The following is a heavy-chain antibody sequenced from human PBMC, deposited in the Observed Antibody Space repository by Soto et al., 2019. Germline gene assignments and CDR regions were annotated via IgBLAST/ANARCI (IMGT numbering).Heavy chain of an antibody. D-gene: IGHD3-22*01. CDR2: INAGNGNT. Sequence: GASVKVSCKATGYTFTSYAVHWVRQAPGQRLEWIGWINAGNGNTKYSQKFQGRVTITRDMSTSTSYMELSSLRSEDTAVYYCAASIPRGYYDSSGYLAPENWGQGTLVTVSS. V-gene: IGHV1-3*01. CDR1: GYTFTSYA. J-gene: IGHJ4*02. CDR3: AASIPRGYYDSSGYLAPEN.